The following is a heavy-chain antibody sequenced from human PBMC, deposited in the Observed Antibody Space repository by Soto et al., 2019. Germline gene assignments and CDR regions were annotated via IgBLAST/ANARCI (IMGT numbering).Heavy chain of an antibody. CDR1: GYSFSSYW. CDR2: ISPGDSDA. CDR3: ARQIYDSDSGPNFQYYFDS. J-gene: IGHJ4*02. V-gene: IGHV5-51*01. Sequence: LKISCKGSGYSFSSYWIAWVRHTPGKGLEWMGIISPGDSDARYSPSFQGQVTISADKSSNTAYVQWSSLKASDTAIYYCARQIYDSDSGPNFQYYFDSWGQGTLVTVSS. D-gene: IGHD3-22*01.